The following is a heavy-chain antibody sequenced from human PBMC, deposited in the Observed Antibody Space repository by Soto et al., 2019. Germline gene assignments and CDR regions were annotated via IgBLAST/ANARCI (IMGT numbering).Heavy chain of an antibody. CDR2: ISFDGNRI. D-gene: IGHD6-13*01. Sequence: QVQLVESGGGVVQPGRSLRLSCAASGFTFSIYPMHWVRQAPGKGLEWVAVISFDGNRIFYADSVKGRFTVSRDNSKNTVYLQMNNLRPGDAAVYHCANLLNVAAAGTPHYYGFDVWGRGTTVTVS. J-gene: IGHJ6*02. CDR3: ANLLNVAAAGTPHYYGFDV. V-gene: IGHV3-30-3*01. CDR1: GFTFSIYP.